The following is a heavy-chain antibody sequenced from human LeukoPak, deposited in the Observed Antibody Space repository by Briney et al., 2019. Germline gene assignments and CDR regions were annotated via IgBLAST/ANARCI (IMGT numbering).Heavy chain of an antibody. CDR2: IKHDGTEK. J-gene: IGHJ6*03. V-gene: IGHV3-7*01. D-gene: IGHD3-22*01. Sequence: SGGSVTLSCAASAFTFNSNSLSRHGQGQGQELEWVANIKHDGTEKFYVDSVKGRFTITRDNAKNSLYLQMNSLRAEDTAVYYCARKHMIVVVHSAGDYYYYMDVWGKGTTVTVSS. CDR3: ARKHMIVVVHSAGDYYYYMDV. CDR1: AFTFNSNS.